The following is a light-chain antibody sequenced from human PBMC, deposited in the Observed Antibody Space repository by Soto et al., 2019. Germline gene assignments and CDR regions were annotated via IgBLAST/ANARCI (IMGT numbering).Light chain of an antibody. Sequence: DIHMTQSPSTLSSSVGDIVTITCRAIQTISGWVAWYQQKPGKAPKILIYEASILKSGVPSRFSGRGSGEEFTLTISSLQTEDFANYYCQKLDIYPLNFGGGTKV. CDR2: EAS. V-gene: IGKV1-5*03. CDR3: QKLDIYPLN. CDR1: QTISGW. J-gene: IGKJ4*01.